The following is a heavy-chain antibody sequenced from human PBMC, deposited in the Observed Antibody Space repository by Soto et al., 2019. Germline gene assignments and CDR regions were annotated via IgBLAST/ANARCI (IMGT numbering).Heavy chain of an antibody. CDR1: GGTFSSYA. J-gene: IGHJ6*02. D-gene: IGHD2-8*01. CDR2: IIPIFGTA. CDR3: ASNGLSLSHQARAYYYGMDV. V-gene: IGHV1-69*13. Sequence: GASVKVSCKASGGTFSSYAISWVRQAPGQGLEWMGGIIPIFGTANYAQKFQGRVTITADESTSAAYMELSSLRSEDTAVYYCASNGLSLSHQARAYYYGMDVWGQGTTVTVSS.